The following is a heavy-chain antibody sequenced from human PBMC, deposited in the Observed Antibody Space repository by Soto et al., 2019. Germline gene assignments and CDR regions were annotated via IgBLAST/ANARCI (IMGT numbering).Heavy chain of an antibody. V-gene: IGHV4-59*01. D-gene: IGHD1-26*01. CDR3: ARGTWEDPWGY. CDR1: GASINNYY. Sequence: SETLSLTCTVSGASINNYYWSWIRQPPGKGLEWIGYFFNSGDTKYNPSLKSRVTISVDTSKDQVSLNLTSVTAADTAVYYCARGTWEDPWGYWGQGTLVTVSS. CDR2: FFNSGDT. J-gene: IGHJ4*02.